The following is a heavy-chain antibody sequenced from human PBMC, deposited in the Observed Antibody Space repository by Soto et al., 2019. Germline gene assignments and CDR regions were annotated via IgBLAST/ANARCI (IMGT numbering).Heavy chain of an antibody. J-gene: IGHJ5*02. D-gene: IGHD6-13*01. Sequence: EVQLLESGGGLVQPGGSLRLSCAASGFTFSDYAMSWVRQAPRKGLEWVSHISGSGGITYYADSVKGRFTISRDKSKNTLYLQMNSLRAEDTAVYYCAIRRGSSGEFDPWGQGTLVTVSS. CDR2: ISGSGGIT. V-gene: IGHV3-23*01. CDR1: GFTFSDYA. CDR3: AIRRGSSGEFDP.